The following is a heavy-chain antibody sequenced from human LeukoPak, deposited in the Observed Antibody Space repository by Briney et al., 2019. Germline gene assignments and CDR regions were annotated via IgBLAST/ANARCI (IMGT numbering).Heavy chain of an antibody. CDR3: ARRQYRLTWDKIDS. CDR2: MSEGIT. D-gene: IGHD3-16*02. CDR1: DGSFMGLY. Sequence: LETLSLTCNVSDGSFMGLYWSWFRLPPGKGLEWIGEMSEGITNYYPSLQGRVTISIDSSRKQFSLHLASMTGADTAVYYCARRQYRLTWDKIDSWGQGTLVTVSS. J-gene: IGHJ4*02. V-gene: IGHV4-34*01.